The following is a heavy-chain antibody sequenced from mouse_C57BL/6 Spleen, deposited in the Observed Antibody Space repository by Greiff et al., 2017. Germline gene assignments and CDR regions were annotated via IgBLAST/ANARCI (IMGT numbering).Heavy chain of an antibody. CDR3: ARDYGSSYGCAY. CDR2: IYPGDGDT. D-gene: IGHD1-1*01. J-gene: IGHJ3*01. V-gene: IGHV1-82*01. CDR1: GYAFSSSW. Sequence: QVQLQQSGPELVKPGASVTISCKASGYAFSSSWMNWVKQRPGKGLEWIGRIYPGDGDTNYNVKFKGKATLTADKSSSTADMQLSSLTSEDSAVYFCARDYGSSYGCAYWGQGTLVTVSA.